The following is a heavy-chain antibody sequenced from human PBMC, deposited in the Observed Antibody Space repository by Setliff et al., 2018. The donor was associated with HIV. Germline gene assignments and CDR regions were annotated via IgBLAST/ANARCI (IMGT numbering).Heavy chain of an antibody. CDR3: ATSTSRFFWNGFYQGGFGSRNSHSFEN. Sequence: GASVKVSCKASGYTFTSYDINWVRQATGQGLEWMGWINCNSGGTEYAQKLEGRVTMTRDKSISTAYMELSRLKSDDTAVYYCATSTSRFFWNGFYQGGFGSRNSHSFENWGQGTLVTVSS. V-gene: IGHV1-2*02. CDR1: GYTFTSYD. D-gene: IGHD3-3*01. CDR2: INCNSGGT. J-gene: IGHJ4*02.